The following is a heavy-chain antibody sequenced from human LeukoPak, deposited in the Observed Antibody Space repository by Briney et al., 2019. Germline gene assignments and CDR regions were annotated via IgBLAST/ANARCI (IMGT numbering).Heavy chain of an antibody. Sequence: SETLSLTCTVSGGSINNYYRSWIRQPPGKGLEWIGYIYYSGSTNYNPSLKSRVTISVDTSKNQFSLRLNSVTAADTAVYYCASPGMGYWGQGTLVTVSS. V-gene: IGHV4-59*01. J-gene: IGHJ4*02. CDR3: ASPGMGY. CDR2: IYYSGST. D-gene: IGHD3-16*01. CDR1: GGSINNYY.